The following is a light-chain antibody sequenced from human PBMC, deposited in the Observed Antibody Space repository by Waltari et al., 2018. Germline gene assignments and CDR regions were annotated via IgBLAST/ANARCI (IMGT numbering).Light chain of an antibody. Sequence: DIQMTQSPSSLYASVGDRVTITCQASQDITNYLNWYQQRPGKAPKLLIYDASNLETGVPSRFSGSGSGTDFTFTISSLQPEDVATYYCQQYENFPWTFGQGTKVEVK. CDR3: QQYENFPWT. CDR1: QDITNY. V-gene: IGKV1-33*01. CDR2: DAS. J-gene: IGKJ1*01.